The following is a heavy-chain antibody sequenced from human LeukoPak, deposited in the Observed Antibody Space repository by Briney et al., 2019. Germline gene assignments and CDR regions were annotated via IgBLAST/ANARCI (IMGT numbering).Heavy chain of an antibody. V-gene: IGHV3-30*18. J-gene: IGHJ4*02. CDR3: AKDTSDSGSFWYFDY. Sequence: GGSQRLSCAASGITFSRYAMHWVRQAPGKGLEWVAVISSHGSNKYYADSVKGRFTISRDNSKNTLYLQMNSLRAEDTAVYYCAKDTSDSGSFWYFDYWGQGTLVTVSS. D-gene: IGHD1-26*01. CDR1: GITFSRYA. CDR2: ISSHGSNK.